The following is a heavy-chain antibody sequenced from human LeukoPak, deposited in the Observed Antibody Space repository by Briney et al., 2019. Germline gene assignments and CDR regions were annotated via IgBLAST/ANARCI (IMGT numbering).Heavy chain of an antibody. J-gene: IGHJ6*03. CDR3: ARGVATNMDV. D-gene: IGHD5-24*01. Sequence: ASVKVSCKASGYTFTSYYMHWVRQAPGQGLEWMGIINPSGGSTNYAQKLQARVTMTTDTSTSTDYMELRSLRSDDTAVYYCARGVATNMDVWGKGTTVTVSS. CDR2: INPSGGST. V-gene: IGHV1-46*01. CDR1: GYTFTSYY.